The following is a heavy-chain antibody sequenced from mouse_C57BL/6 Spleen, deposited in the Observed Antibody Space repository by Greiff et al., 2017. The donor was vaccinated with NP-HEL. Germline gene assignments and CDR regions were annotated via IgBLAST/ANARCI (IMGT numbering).Heavy chain of an antibody. CDR3: ARWITTVGRYFDV. J-gene: IGHJ1*03. CDR2: INPNNGGT. D-gene: IGHD1-1*01. Sequence: EVQLQQSGPELVKPGASVKISCKASGYTFTDYYMNWVKQSHGKSLEWIGDINPNNGGTSYNQKFKGKATLTVDKSSSTAYMELRSLTSEDSAVYYCARWITTVGRYFDVWGTGTTVTVSS. CDR1: GYTFTDYY. V-gene: IGHV1-26*01.